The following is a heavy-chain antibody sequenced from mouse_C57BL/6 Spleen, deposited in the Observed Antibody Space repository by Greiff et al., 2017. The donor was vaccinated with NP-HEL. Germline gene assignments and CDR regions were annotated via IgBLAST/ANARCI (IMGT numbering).Heavy chain of an antibody. Sequence: VQLQQSGAELVRPGTSVKLSCKASGYTFTSYWMHWVKQRPGQGLEWIGVIDPSDSYTNYNQKFKGKATLTVDTSSSTAYMQLSSLTSEDSAVNDCARKRGNWYYAMDYWGQGTSVTVSS. CDR3: ARKRGNWYYAMDY. CDR1: GYTFTSYW. CDR2: IDPSDSYT. J-gene: IGHJ4*01. D-gene: IGHD4-1*01. V-gene: IGHV1-59*01.